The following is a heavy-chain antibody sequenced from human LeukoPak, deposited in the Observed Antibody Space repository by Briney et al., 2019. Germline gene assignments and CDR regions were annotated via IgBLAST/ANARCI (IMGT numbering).Heavy chain of an antibody. CDR3: ASGGIVGVNYYYYGMDV. CDR1: GFTFSDYY. D-gene: IGHD1-26*01. Sequence: GGSLRLSCAASGFTFSDYYMTWIRQAPGKGLEWVSYISNSGRTIFYADSVKGRFTISRDNAKNSLYPQMNSLRAEDTAVYYCASGGIVGVNYYYYGMDVWGQGTTVTVSS. J-gene: IGHJ6*02. V-gene: IGHV3-11*01. CDR2: ISNSGRTI.